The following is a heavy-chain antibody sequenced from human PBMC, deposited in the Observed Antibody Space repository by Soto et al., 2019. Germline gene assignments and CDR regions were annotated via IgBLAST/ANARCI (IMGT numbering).Heavy chain of an antibody. CDR1: GGSFSGYY. J-gene: IGHJ2*01. CDR2: INHSGST. V-gene: IGHV4-34*01. D-gene: IGHD7-27*01. CDR3: ARGRATPRNWGYGLGTYWYFDL. Sequence: QVQLQQWGAGLLKPSETLSLTCAVYGGSFSGYYWSWIRQPPGKGLEWIGEINHSGSTNYNPSLTSRVTISVDTSKNQFSLKLSSVTAADTAVYYCARGRATPRNWGYGLGTYWYFDLWGRGTLVTVSS.